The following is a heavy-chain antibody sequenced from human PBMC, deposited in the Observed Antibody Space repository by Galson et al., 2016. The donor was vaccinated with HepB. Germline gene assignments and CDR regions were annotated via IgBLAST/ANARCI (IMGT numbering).Heavy chain of an antibody. V-gene: IGHV3-21*01. D-gene: IGHD5-12*01. CDR1: GFTFSAYN. J-gene: IGHJ4*02. CDR3: ARVSSGLRGFDY. CDR2: ISLSSDYI. Sequence: SLRLSCAASGFTFSAYNMIWVRQAPGKGLEWVSSISLSSDYIYYADSLKRRFTISRDNAKNSLYLQMHSLRAEDTAVYFCARVSSGLRGFDYWGQGTLVTVSS.